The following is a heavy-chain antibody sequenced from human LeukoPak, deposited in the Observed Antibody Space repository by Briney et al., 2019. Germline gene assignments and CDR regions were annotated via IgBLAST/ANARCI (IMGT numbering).Heavy chain of an antibody. CDR1: GYTSTSYG. CDR2: ISAYNGNT. Sequence: ASVKVSCKASGYTSTSYGISWVRQAPGQGLEWMGWISAYNGNTNYAQKLQGRVTMTTDTSTSTAYMELRSLRSDDTAVYYCARNEGGLQWELFFDYWGQGTLVTVSS. D-gene: IGHD1-26*01. CDR3: ARNEGGLQWELFFDY. J-gene: IGHJ4*02. V-gene: IGHV1-18*01.